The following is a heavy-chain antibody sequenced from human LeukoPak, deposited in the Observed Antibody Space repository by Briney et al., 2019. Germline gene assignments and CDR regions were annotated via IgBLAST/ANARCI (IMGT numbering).Heavy chain of an antibody. CDR3: ARGGRDTSPYNWFDP. V-gene: IGHV1-2*06. CDR1: GYAFTGFY. CDR2: MKPKNGGA. J-gene: IGHJ5*02. D-gene: IGHD2-2*01. Sequence: ASVKVSCKTSGYAFTGFYIHWVRQAPGQGLEWMGRMKPKNGGANYSQRFQGRVTMTRDTSMNTAYMELSGLESDNTAIYYCARGGRDTSPYNWFDPWGQGTLVTVSS.